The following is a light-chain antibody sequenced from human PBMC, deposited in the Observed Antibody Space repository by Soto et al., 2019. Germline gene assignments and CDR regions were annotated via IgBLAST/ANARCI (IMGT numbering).Light chain of an antibody. V-gene: IGLV3-21*04. CDR1: NIGSKS. Sequence: SSELTQPPSVSVAPGKTARITCGGNNIGSKSVHWYQQKPGQAPVLVIYYDSDRPSGIPERFSGSNSGNTATLTISRVEAGDEDDYYCQVWDCSSDHYVFGTGTKLTVL. CDR3: QVWDCSSDHYV. J-gene: IGLJ1*01. CDR2: YDS.